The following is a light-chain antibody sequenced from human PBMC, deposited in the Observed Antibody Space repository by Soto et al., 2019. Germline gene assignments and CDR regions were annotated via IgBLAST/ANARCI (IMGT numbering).Light chain of an antibody. CDR2: ENN. V-gene: IGLV6-57*04. CDR3: QSYDSDFVV. J-gene: IGLJ2*01. Sequence: NFMLTQPHSVSESPGQTLSISCTRSSGSIANNYVQWYQQRPGSAPTTVIYENNQRLSGVPDRFSGSTDGSSNSASLTISGLQTEDEADYYGQSYDSDFVVFGGGTKVTVL. CDR1: SGSIANNY.